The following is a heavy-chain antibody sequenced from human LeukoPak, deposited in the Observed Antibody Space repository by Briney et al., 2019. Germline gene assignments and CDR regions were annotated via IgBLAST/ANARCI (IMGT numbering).Heavy chain of an antibody. CDR3: VRDGGFCSAYCYDALDI. J-gene: IGHJ3*02. CDR2: IRYDGSNK. Sequence: GGSLRLSCAASGFTFSSYGMHWVRQAPGKGLEWVAFIRYDGSNKYYADSVKGRFTISRDNSKNTLYLQMNSLRAEDTAVYYCVRDGGFCSAYCYDALDIWGQGTTVTVSS. V-gene: IGHV3-30*02. CDR1: GFTFSSYG. D-gene: IGHD2-15*01.